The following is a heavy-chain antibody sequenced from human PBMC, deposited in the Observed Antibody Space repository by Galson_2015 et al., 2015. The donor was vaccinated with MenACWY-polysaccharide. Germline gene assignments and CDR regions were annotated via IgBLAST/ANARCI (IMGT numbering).Heavy chain of an antibody. CDR1: GLTFRHYW. V-gene: IGHV3-7*03. Sequence: LRLSCAASGLTFRHYWMSWVRPAPGQGLEWVANIKQDGSEKYYVDSVKGRFTISRDNAKNSLYLQMNSLRAEDTAMYYCASQTWTGYFDYWGQGSLVTVSS. CDR2: IKQDGSEK. J-gene: IGHJ4*02. D-gene: IGHD3/OR15-3a*01. CDR3: ASQTWTGYFDY.